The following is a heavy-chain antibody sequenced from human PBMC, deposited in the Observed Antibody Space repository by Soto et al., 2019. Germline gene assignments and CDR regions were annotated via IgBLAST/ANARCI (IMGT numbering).Heavy chain of an antibody. CDR1: GGTFSSYT. CDR3: AVVYYDSSGYYAPPSGAFYT. Sequence: SVKVSCKASGGTFSSYTISWVRQAPGQGLEWMGRIIPILGIANYAQKFQGRVTMTRNTSISTAYMELSSLRSEDTAVYYCAVVYYDSSGYYAPPSGAFYTWGQGKMLPVS. D-gene: IGHD3-22*01. CDR2: IIPILGIA. V-gene: IGHV1-69*02. J-gene: IGHJ3*02.